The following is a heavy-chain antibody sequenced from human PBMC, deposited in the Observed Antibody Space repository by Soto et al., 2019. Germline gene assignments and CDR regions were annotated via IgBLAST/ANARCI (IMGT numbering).Heavy chain of an antibody. Sequence: PGGSLRLSCAASGFTFSSYGMHWVRQAPGKGLEWVAVISYDGSNKYYADSVKGRFTISRDNSKNTLYLQMNSLRAEDTAVYYCAKVRSVSYYYGMDVWGQGTTVTVSS. CDR3: AKVRSVSYYYGMDV. CDR2: ISYDGSNK. J-gene: IGHJ6*02. CDR1: GFTFSSYG. V-gene: IGHV3-30*18. D-gene: IGHD1-26*01.